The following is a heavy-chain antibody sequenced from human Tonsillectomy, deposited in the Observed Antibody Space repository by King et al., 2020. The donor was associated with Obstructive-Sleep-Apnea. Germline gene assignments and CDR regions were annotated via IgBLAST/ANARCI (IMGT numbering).Heavy chain of an antibody. CDR1: GLTFSTYA. CDR3: AREDNYGSGNYYKSFDS. D-gene: IGHD3-10*01. Sequence: VQLVESGGGVVQPGRSLRLSCGASGLTFSTYAMHWVRQAPGKGLEWVAFISDDGTNKYYADSVKGRFTISRDNSKNTVSLQMNGLRADDTAVYYCAREDNYGSGNYYKSFDSGGQGTLVTVSS. V-gene: IGHV3-30*04. J-gene: IGHJ4*02. CDR2: ISDDGTNK.